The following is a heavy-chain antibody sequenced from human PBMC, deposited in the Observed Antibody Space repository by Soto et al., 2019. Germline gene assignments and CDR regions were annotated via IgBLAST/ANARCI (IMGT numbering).Heavy chain of an antibody. CDR1: GFTLSDHY. CDR2: TRDKPNSYTT. J-gene: IGHJ6*02. Sequence: GGSLRLSCAASGFTLSDHYVDWVRQAPGKGLEWVGRTRDKPNSYTTEYAASVEGRFTISRDDSKNSLYLQMNSLKTEDTAVYYCGRGGYRHYSAYYYYAMDVWGQGTTVTVPS. D-gene: IGHD4-4*01. CDR3: GRGGYRHYSAYYYYAMDV. V-gene: IGHV3-72*01.